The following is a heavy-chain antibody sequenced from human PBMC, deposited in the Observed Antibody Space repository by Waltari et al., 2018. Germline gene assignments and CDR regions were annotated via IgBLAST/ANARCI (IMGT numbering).Heavy chain of an antibody. CDR2: IKRDGSEK. J-gene: IGHJ4*02. V-gene: IGHV3-7*04. CDR3: ARDGDEWSGWRY. CDR1: GFTFSSYW. D-gene: IGHD6-19*01. Sequence: EVQLVESGGGLVQPGGSLSLSCAASGFTFSSYWMSWVRQAPGKGLEWVANIKRDGSEKYYVDSVKGRCTISRDNAKNSLYLQMTSLGAEDTAVYYCARDGDEWSGWRYWGQGTLVTVSS.